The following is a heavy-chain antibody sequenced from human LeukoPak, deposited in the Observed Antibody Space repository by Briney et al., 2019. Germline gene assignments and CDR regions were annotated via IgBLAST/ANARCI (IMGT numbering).Heavy chain of an antibody. Sequence: SETLSVTCVVSGGSIISRNWWSWVPQPPGKGREWIGEIYNIESSNYNPSLKSRVTISVDKSKNQFSLILNSVTAADTAVYYCAKVGSGSWYDYWGQGTLVTVSS. CDR1: GGSIISRNW. D-gene: IGHD6-13*01. V-gene: IGHV4/OR15-8*01. CDR2: IYNIESS. J-gene: IGHJ4*02. CDR3: AKVGSGSWYDY.